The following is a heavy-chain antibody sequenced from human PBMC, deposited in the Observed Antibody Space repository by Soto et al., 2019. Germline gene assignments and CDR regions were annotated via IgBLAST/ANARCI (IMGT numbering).Heavy chain of an antibody. CDR1: GYSFTSYW. Sequence: GESLKISCKGSGYSFTSYWIGWVRQMPGKGLEWMGIIYPGDSDTRYSPSFQGQVTISADKSISTAYLQWSSLKASDTAMYYCARHILTGYPKPHYYGMDVWGQGTTVTVSS. CDR3: ARHILTGYPKPHYYGMDV. V-gene: IGHV5-51*01. CDR2: IYPGDSDT. J-gene: IGHJ6*02. D-gene: IGHD3-9*01.